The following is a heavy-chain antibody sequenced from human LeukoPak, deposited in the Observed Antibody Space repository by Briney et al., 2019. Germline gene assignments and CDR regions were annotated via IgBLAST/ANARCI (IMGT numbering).Heavy chain of an antibody. J-gene: IGHJ4*02. CDR1: GGTFSSSV. D-gene: IGHD3-22*01. CDR3: ASPPADYYDSRDYFDY. CDR2: IIPILGIA. V-gene: IGHV1-69*04. Sequence: ASVKVSCKASGGTFSSSVISWVRQAPGQGLEWMGRIIPILGIANYAQKFQGRVTITADKSTSTAYMELSSLGSEDTAVYYCASPPADYYDSRDYFDYWGQGTLVTVSS.